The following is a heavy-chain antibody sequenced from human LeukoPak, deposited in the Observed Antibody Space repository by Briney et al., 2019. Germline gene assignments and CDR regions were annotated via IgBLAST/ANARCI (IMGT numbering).Heavy chain of an antibody. Sequence: GASVKVSCRASGYTFTSYYMHWVRQAPGQGLEWMGIINPSGGSASYAQKFQGRVTMTRDTSTSTVYMELSSLRSEDTAVYYCARASFPRMDVWGQGTTVTVSS. CDR1: GYTFTSYY. D-gene: IGHD3-16*02. V-gene: IGHV1-46*01. CDR3: ARASFPRMDV. J-gene: IGHJ6*02. CDR2: INPSGGSA.